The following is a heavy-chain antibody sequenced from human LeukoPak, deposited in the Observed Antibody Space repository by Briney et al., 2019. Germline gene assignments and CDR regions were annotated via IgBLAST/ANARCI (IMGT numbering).Heavy chain of an antibody. J-gene: IGHJ4*02. CDR1: GFTFSSYS. CDR3: ARGGSGYDFDY. V-gene: IGHV3-48*01. CDR2: ISSSSTI. Sequence: GGSLRLSCAASGFTFSSYSMNWVRQAPGKGLEWVSYISSSSTIYYADSVKGRFTISRDNAKNSLYLQMNSLRAEDTAVYYCARGGSGYDFDYWGQGTLVTVSS. D-gene: IGHD5-12*01.